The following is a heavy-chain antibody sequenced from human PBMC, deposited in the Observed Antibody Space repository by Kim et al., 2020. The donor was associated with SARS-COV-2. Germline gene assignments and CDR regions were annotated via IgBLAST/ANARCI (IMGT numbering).Heavy chain of an antibody. CDR3: ARAGDYDISRYYGFFHP. D-gene: IGHD3-22*01. Sequence: SVKGRFTISRDNAKNTLYLQMNSLRPEDTAVYYCARAGDYDISRYYGFFHPWRQGALVTGSS. V-gene: IGHV3-74*01. J-gene: IGHJ1*01.